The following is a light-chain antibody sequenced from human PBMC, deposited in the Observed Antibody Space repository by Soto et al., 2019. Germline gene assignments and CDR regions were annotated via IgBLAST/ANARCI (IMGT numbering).Light chain of an antibody. J-gene: IGKJ1*01. Sequence: EIVMTQSPATLFVFSGGKATLSRRGSQRVSSNLAWYQQNAGQAPRLLIYGASTRATGIPARFSGSGSGTEFTLTISSLQSEDFAVYYCQQYNNWPPAWTFGQGTKVDIK. CDR2: GAS. CDR1: QRVSSN. V-gene: IGKV3-15*01. CDR3: QQYNNWPPAWT.